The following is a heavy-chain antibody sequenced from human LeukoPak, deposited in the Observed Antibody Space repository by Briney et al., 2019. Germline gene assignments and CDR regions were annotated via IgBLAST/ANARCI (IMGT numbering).Heavy chain of an antibody. Sequence: GESLKISCTGSGYNFSNYWIGWVRQTPGKGLEWMGTICPGDSTTRYSPSFQGQAIISVDKSISTAYLQWSSLKASDTANYYCTRSRGDSWGQGSLVTVSS. CDR1: GYNFSNYW. CDR2: ICPGDSTT. J-gene: IGHJ5*01. CDR3: TRSRGDS. V-gene: IGHV5-51*01.